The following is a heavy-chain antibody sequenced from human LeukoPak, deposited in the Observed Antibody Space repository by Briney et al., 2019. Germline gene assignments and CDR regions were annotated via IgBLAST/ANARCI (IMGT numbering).Heavy chain of an antibody. CDR3: AVRFDYGDYEGFY. CDR2: IWYDGTNK. CDR1: GFTFSSYA. Sequence: GGSLRLSCAASGFTFSSYAMHWVRQAPGKGLEWVGVIWYDGTNKFYADSVKGRFTISRDNSKNTLYLQMNSLRAEDTAVYYCAVRFDYGDYEGFYWGQGTQVTVSS. V-gene: IGHV3-33*01. D-gene: IGHD4-17*01. J-gene: IGHJ4*02.